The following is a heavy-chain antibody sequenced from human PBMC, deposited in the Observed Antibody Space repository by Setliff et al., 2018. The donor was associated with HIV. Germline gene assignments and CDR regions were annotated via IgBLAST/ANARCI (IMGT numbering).Heavy chain of an antibody. Sequence: SETLSLTCTVSGGSISRSSYYWAWIRQPPGKGLEWIGNIFYSGSTYYSPSLKNRVSMSVDTSQNQFSLRLTSLTAADTAVYFCARLWLHYGADIPKFDPWGQGTLVTVSS. CDR1: GGSISRSSYY. D-gene: IGHD4-17*01. CDR3: ARLWLHYGADIPKFDP. J-gene: IGHJ5*02. CDR2: IFYSGST. V-gene: IGHV4-39*07.